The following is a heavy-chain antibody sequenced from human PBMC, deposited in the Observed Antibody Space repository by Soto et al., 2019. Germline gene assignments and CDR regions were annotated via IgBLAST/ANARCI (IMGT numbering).Heavy chain of an antibody. J-gene: IGHJ6*02. CDR2: IRGKANSYAT. CDR3: ARQHSGTDYLHYYVMDV. V-gene: IGHV3-73*01. D-gene: IGHD5-12*01. CDR1: GFTFSGAA. Sequence: EVQLVESGGGLVQPGRSLKLFCAASGFTFSGAAMHWVRQASGKGLGWIGRIRGKANSYATGYAASLKGRFTISRDDSKDTAYLEMNSLKIADTAVYYCARQHSGTDYLHYYVMDVWGQGTTVTVSS.